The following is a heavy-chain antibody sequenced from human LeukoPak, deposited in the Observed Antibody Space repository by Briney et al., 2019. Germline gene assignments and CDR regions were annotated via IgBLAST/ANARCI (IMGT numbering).Heavy chain of an antibody. CDR3: ARDVWSTAAEDY. Sequence: SETLSLTCTVSGGSVSSGSYYWSWIRQPPGKGLVWIGYIYYSGSTNYNPSLKSRVTISVDTSKNQFSLKLSSVTAADTAVYYCARDVWSTAAEDYWGQGTLVTVSS. J-gene: IGHJ4*02. CDR2: IYYSGST. D-gene: IGHD6-13*01. CDR1: GGSVSSGSYY. V-gene: IGHV4-61*01.